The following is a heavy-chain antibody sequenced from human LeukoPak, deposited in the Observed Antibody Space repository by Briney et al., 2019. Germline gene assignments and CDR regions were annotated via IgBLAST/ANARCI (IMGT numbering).Heavy chain of an antibody. CDR2: IKQDGSEK. CDR1: GFTFSSYW. V-gene: IGHV3-7*01. Sequence: GGSLRLSCAASGFTFSSYWMTWVRQAPGKGLEWVANIKQDGSEKYYVDSVKGRFTISRDNAKNSLYLQMNSLRAEDTAVYYCARAVWPWGVVVTASDCWGQGTLVTVSS. CDR3: ARAVWPWGVVVTASDC. J-gene: IGHJ4*02. D-gene: IGHD2-21*02.